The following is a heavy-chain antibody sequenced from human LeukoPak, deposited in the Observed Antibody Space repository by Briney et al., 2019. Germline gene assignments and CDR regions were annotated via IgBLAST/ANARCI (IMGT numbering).Heavy chain of an antibody. V-gene: IGHV3-33*01. CDR3: ASGSGH. CDR2: IWYDGSNK. Sequence: GGSLRLSCAASGFTFSNYGMHWVRQAPGKGLEWVAIIWYDGSNKYYADSVKGRFTVSRDNSKNTLYLHMNSLRAEDTAVYYCASGSGHWGQGTLVTVSS. J-gene: IGHJ4*02. D-gene: IGHD2-2*03. CDR1: GFTFSNYG.